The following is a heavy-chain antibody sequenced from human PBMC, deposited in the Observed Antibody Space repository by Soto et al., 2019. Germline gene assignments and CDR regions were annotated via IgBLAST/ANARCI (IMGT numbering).Heavy chain of an antibody. V-gene: IGHV3-23*01. J-gene: IGHJ4*02. CDR2: ISGSGGST. CDR3: AKDLDYDWLLWGSLVDY. D-gene: IGHD4-17*01. CDR1: GFTFSSYA. Sequence: EVQLLESGGGLVQPGGSLRLSCAASGFTFSSYAMSWVRQAPGKGLEWVSAISGSGGSTYYADSVKGRFTISRDNSKNTLYLQMNSLRAEDTAVYYCAKDLDYDWLLWGSLVDYWGQGTLVTVSS.